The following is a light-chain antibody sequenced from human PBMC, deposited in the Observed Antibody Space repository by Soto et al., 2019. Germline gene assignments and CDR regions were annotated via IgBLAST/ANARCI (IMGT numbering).Light chain of an antibody. J-gene: IGLJ1*01. V-gene: IGLV2-23*01. CDR3: CSYASSSSYV. Sequence: QSVLTQPASVSGSPGQSITISCSGTTSDVGGYNLVSWYQQHTAKAPKLLIYEGTQRPSGVSSRFSGSKSGNTASLTISGLQAEDEADYSCCSYASSSSYVFGTGTKVTVL. CDR2: EGT. CDR1: TSDVGGYNL.